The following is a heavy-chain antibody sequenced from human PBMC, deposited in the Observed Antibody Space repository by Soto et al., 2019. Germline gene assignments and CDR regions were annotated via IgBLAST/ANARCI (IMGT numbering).Heavy chain of an antibody. D-gene: IGHD6-19*01. Sequence: PGGSLRLSCAASGFTFGNHGMTWVRQAPGRALEWVSNINANAIDTHYADSVKGRFTISRDNSKSTLDLQMNSLRAEDTAIYYCVSGVSAPFGFGGPGTLVTVSS. CDR3: VSGVSAPFGF. J-gene: IGHJ4*02. CDR2: INANAIDT. CDR1: GFTFGNHG. V-gene: IGHV3-23*01.